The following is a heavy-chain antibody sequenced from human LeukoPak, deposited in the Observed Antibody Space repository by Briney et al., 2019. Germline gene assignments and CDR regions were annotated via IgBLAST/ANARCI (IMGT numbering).Heavy chain of an antibody. CDR2: INNDGRST. CDR3: VKGSMAAAGDILSSSLDY. D-gene: IGHD6-13*01. J-gene: IGHJ4*02. CDR1: GFTFSTYA. Sequence: PGGSLRLSCSASGFTFSTYAMHWVRQAPGKGLQYISTINNDGRSTYYADSVKGRFTISRDNSKNTLYLQMTSLRVEDTAVYYCVKGSMAAAGDILSSSLDYWGQGTLVTVSS. V-gene: IGHV3-64D*06.